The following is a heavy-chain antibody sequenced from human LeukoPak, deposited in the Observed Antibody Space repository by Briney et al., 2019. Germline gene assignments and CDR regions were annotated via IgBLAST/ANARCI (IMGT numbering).Heavy chain of an antibody. Sequence: ASVKVSCKASGYTFTDYYMHRVRQAPGQGFEWMGWINPNDGDTNYAQKFQGRVTMTRDTSISTAHMEVSRLRSDDTAVYYCARANFLYCSSSTCLFDYWGQGTLVTVSS. V-gene: IGHV1-2*02. J-gene: IGHJ4*02. CDR1: GYTFTDYY. D-gene: IGHD2-2*01. CDR2: INPNDGDT. CDR3: ARANFLYCSSSTCLFDY.